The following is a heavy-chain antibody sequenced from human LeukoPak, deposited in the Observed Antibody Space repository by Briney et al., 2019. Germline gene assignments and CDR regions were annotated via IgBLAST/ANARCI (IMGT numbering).Heavy chain of an antibody. Sequence: SETLSLTCTVSGGSISSSSYYWGWIRQPPGKGLEWIGSIYYSGSTYYNPSLKSRVTISVDTSKNQFSLKLSSVTAADTAVYYCARSTYVLDYWGQGTLVTVSS. CDR3: ARSTYVLDY. V-gene: IGHV4-39*07. CDR1: GGSISSSSYY. J-gene: IGHJ4*02. D-gene: IGHD3-16*01. CDR2: IYYSGST.